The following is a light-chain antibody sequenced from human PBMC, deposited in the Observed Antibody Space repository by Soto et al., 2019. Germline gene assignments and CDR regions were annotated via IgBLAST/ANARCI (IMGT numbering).Light chain of an antibody. J-gene: IGKJ5*01. CDR3: QQYDNWPPIT. Sequence: EVVMTQSPATLSVSPGDTATLSCRASQSVGNRLAWFQQKPGQAPRLLMYTTSIRAPGIPARFVGSGSGTEFTLTISGLQSEDFAIYFCQQYDNWPPITFGQGTRLEIK. CDR1: QSVGNR. CDR2: TTS. V-gene: IGKV3D-15*01.